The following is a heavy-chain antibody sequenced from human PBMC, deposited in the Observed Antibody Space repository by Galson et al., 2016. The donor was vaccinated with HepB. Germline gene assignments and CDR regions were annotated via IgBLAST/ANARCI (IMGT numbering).Heavy chain of an antibody. J-gene: IGHJ4*02. CDR3: ARHPFDY. CDR1: GGSITSGNIY. V-gene: IGHV4-39*01. CDR2: IYYGGST. Sequence: SETLSLTCSVTGGSITSGNIYWAWVRQPPGKGLEWIASIYYGGSTSYNPSLKSRVTISADTSKNQFSLGLNSVTAADTAVYYCARHPFDYWGQGVLVTVSS.